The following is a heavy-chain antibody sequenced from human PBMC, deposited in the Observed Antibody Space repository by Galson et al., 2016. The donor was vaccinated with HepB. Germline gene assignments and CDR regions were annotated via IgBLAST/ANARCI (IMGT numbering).Heavy chain of an antibody. V-gene: IGHV3-30*18. CDR1: GFTFSNYG. Sequence: SLRLSCAVSGFTFSNYGMHWVRQAPGKGLEWVAVISYDGRKKYYADSVKGRFTISRDNFKNTLYLQMNSLRRKDTAMYYCAKERGVAVPNRPIDSWGQGTLVTVSS. CDR3: AKERGVAVPNRPIDS. D-gene: IGHD6-19*01. CDR2: ISYDGRKK. J-gene: IGHJ5*01.